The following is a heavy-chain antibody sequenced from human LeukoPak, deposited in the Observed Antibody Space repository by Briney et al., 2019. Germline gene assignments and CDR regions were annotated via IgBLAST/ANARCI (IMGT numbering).Heavy chain of an antibody. D-gene: IGHD4-17*01. CDR3: AKFLGTTVTTLDY. V-gene: IGHV3-23*01. CDR1: GFTFSSSA. Sequence: GGSLRLSCAASGFTFSSSAMTWVRQAPGKGLEWVSTIGGSGGSTFYADSVKGRFTISRDNSRNTLYLQMNSLRAEDTAVYYCAKFLGTTVTTLDYWGQGILVTVSS. J-gene: IGHJ4*02. CDR2: IGGSGGST.